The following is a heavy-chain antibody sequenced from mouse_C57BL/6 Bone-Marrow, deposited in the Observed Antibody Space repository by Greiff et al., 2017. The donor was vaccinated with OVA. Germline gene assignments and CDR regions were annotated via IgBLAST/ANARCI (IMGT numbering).Heavy chain of an antibody. CDR1: GFTFSSYA. D-gene: IGHD2-3*01. CDR3: ARDREGYDGYPAWFAY. CDR2: ISDGGSYT. Sequence: DVKLVESGGGLVKPGGSLKLSCAAPGFTFSSYAMSWVRQTPEKRLEWVATISDGGSYTYYPDNVKGRFTISRDNAKNNLYLQMSHLKSEDTAMYYCARDREGYDGYPAWFAYWGQGTLVTVSA. J-gene: IGHJ3*01. V-gene: IGHV5-4*01.